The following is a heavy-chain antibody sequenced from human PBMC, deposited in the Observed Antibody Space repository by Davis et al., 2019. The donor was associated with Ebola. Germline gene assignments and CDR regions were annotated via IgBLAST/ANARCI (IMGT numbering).Heavy chain of an antibody. CDR1: GYTFTSYG. V-gene: IGHV1-18*01. D-gene: IGHD1-1*01. CDR3: ARDGRAPRMLYGMDV. CDR2: ISAYNGKT. Sequence: AASVKVSCKASGYTFTSYGISWVRQAPGQGLEWMGWISAYNGKTNYAQNLQGRVTMTTDTSTSTAYMDLRSLRSDDTAVYYCARDGRAPRMLYGMDVWGQGTTVTVSS. J-gene: IGHJ6*02.